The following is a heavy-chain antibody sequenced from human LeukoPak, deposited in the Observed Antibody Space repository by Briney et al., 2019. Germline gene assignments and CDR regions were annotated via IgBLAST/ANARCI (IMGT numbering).Heavy chain of an antibody. CDR2: ITPNGGST. D-gene: IGHD6-13*01. J-gene: IGHJ4*02. Sequence: GGSLRLSCAASGXTFSSFAMHWVRQAPGKGLEYVSAITPNGGSTYYANSVKGRFTISRDNSKNTLYLQMGSLKVEDMAVYYCARALGAAAGLFFDFWGQGALVTVSS. V-gene: IGHV3-64*01. CDR1: GXTFSSFA. CDR3: ARALGAAAGLFFDF.